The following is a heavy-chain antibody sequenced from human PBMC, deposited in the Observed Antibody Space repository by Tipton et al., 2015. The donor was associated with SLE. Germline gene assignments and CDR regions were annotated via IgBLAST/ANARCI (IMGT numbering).Heavy chain of an antibody. Sequence: SLRLSCAASGFTFSSYSMNWVRQAPGKGLEWVSSISSSSSYIYYADSVKGRFTISRDNAKNSLYLQMNSLRAEDTAVYYCARHGIVGANLFDYWGQGTLVTVSS. V-gene: IGHV3-21*01. CDR2: ISSSSSYI. CDR1: GFTFSSYS. CDR3: ARHGIVGANLFDY. J-gene: IGHJ4*02. D-gene: IGHD1-26*01.